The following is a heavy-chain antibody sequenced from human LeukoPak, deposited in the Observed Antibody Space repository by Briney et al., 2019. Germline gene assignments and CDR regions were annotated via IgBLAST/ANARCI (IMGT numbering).Heavy chain of an antibody. D-gene: IGHD6-13*01. Sequence: SETLSLTCTVSGGSISSYYWSWIRQPPGKDLEWIGSIYYSGSTYYNPSLKSRVIISVDTSKNQFSLKLSSVTAADTAVYYCARPNGSSWRIGRIDYWGQGTLVTVSS. CDR3: ARPNGSSWRIGRIDY. J-gene: IGHJ4*02. V-gene: IGHV4-59*05. CDR2: IYYSGST. CDR1: GGSISSYY.